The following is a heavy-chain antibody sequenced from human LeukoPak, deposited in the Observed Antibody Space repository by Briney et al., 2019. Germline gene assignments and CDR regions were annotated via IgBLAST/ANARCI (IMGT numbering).Heavy chain of an antibody. J-gene: IGHJ4*02. Sequence: GGSLRLSCAASGFTFSSYAMSWVRQAPGKGLEWVSAISGSGGSTYYADSVKGRFTISRDNTKNTLYLQMNSLRAEDTAVYYCAKDHDIVVVPAAMVYWGQGTLVTVSS. D-gene: IGHD2-2*01. V-gene: IGHV3-23*01. CDR2: ISGSGGST. CDR3: AKDHDIVVVPAAMVY. CDR1: GFTFSSYA.